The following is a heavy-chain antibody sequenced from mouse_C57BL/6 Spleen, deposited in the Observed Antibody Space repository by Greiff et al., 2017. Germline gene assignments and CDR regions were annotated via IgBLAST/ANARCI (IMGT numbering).Heavy chain of an antibody. V-gene: IGHV1-15*01. CDR3: TRGRYYGSSLYAMDY. CDR2: IAPDTGGT. D-gene: IGHD1-1*01. Sequence: QVHVKQSGAELVRPGASVTLSCKASGYTFTDYEMHWLKQTPVHGLEWIGAIAPDTGGTAYNQKFKGKAILTADKSSSTAYMELLSLTSEDSAVYYCTRGRYYGSSLYAMDYWGQGTSVTVSS. CDR1: GYTFTDYE. J-gene: IGHJ4*01.